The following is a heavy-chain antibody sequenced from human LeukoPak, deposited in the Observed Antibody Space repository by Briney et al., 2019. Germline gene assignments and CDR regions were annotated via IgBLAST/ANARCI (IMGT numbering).Heavy chain of an antibody. CDR2: INTSTGNP. CDR1: GYTFTSYA. J-gene: IGHJ5*02. D-gene: IGHD6-13*01. V-gene: IGHV7-4-1*02. CDR3: ARPQILDHSSSWYVGNWFDP. Sequence: GASVKVSCKASGYTFTSYAMNWVRQAPGQGLEWMGWINTSTGNPTYAQGFTGRFVFSLDTSVSTAYLQISSLKAEDTAVYYCARPQILDHSSSWYVGNWFDPWGQGTLVTVSS.